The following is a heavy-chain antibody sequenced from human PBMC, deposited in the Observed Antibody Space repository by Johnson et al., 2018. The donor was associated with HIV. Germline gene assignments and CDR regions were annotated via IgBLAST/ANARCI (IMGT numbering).Heavy chain of an antibody. CDR1: GFTFSSYA. J-gene: IGHJ3*02. CDR3: AKEGITMEVDI. CDR2: ISYDGSNK. V-gene: IGHV3-30-3*01. Sequence: QVQLVESGGGVVQPGRSLRLSCAASGFTFSSYAMHWVRQAPGKGLEWVAVISYDGSNKYYADSVKGRFTISRDNSKNTLYLQVNSLRAEDTAVYYCAKEGITMEVDIWGQGTMVTVSA. D-gene: IGHD3-10*01.